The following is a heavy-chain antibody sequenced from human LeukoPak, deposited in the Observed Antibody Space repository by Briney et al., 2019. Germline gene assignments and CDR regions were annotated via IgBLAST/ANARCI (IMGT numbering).Heavy chain of an antibody. CDR1: GGSISSGDYY. D-gene: IGHD2-2*01. Sequence: SQTLSLTCTVSGGSISSGDYYWSWIRQPPGKGLEWIGYIYYSGSTYYNPSLKSRVTISVDTSKNQFSLKLSSVTAADTAVHYCGGYCSSPSCCIGGIDYWGQGTLVTVSS. CDR2: IYYSGST. J-gene: IGHJ4*02. V-gene: IGHV4-30-4*08. CDR3: GGYCSSPSCCIGGIDY.